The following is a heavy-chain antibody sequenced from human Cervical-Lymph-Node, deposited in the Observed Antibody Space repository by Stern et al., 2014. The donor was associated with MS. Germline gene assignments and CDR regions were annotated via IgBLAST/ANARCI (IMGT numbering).Heavy chain of an antibody. CDR2: IKTTAAGGTV. D-gene: IGHD4/OR15-4a*01. J-gene: IGHJ4*02. V-gene: IGHV3-15*01. CDR1: GFSFSSAS. CDR3: ATYGGYSDF. Sequence: EVQLLECGGGLVKPGESLTLSCAASGFSFSSASMSWVRQAPGKGLEWVGRIKTTAAGGTVEYAAPVRGRLTISRHDSNNTVFLHMSSLKTEDTAVYYCATYGGYSDFWGQGTLVTVSS.